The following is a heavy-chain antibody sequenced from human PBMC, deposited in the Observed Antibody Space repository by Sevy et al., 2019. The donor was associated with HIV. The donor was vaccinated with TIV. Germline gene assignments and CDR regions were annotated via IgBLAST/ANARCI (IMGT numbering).Heavy chain of an antibody. Sequence: SETLSLTCTVSGGSINDYYWSWVRQPPGKGLDWIGYIYFSGNTDYNPSLKSRVTISVDTSKNQFSLGLSSVTAADTAVYYCARVGRGDWLFFDYWGLGTLVTVSS. CDR1: GGSINDYY. CDR2: IYFSGNT. D-gene: IGHD3-22*01. V-gene: IGHV4-59*01. J-gene: IGHJ4*02. CDR3: ARVGRGDWLFFDY.